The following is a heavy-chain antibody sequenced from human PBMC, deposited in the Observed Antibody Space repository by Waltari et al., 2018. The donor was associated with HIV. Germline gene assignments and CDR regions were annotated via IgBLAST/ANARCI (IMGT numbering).Heavy chain of an antibody. CDR1: ASSISRNYY. CDR3: ARDQDYYDSSGYTSYAFDI. D-gene: IGHD3-22*01. Sequence: QVLLQESGPRLVKSSETLSLTCTVSASSISRNYYWGWIRQAPGKGLEWIGSIYRSGTTYYNPSVKPRVTISLNMSKNQYSLKLSSLTATDTAVYYCARDQDYYDSSGYTSYAFDIWGRGTMIIVSS. V-gene: IGHV4-38-2*02. CDR2: IYRSGTT. J-gene: IGHJ3*02.